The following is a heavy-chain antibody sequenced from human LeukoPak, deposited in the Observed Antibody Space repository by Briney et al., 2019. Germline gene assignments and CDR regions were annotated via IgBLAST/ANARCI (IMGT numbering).Heavy chain of an antibody. CDR1: GGSFSGYY. Sequence: SETLSLTCAVYGGSFSGYYWSWIRQPPGKGLEWIGEINHSGSTNYNPSLKSRVTISVDTSKNQFSLKLSSVAAADTAVYYCARHIAVAGPFDYWGQGTLVTVSS. CDR2: INHSGST. V-gene: IGHV4-34*01. J-gene: IGHJ4*02. D-gene: IGHD6-19*01. CDR3: ARHIAVAGPFDY.